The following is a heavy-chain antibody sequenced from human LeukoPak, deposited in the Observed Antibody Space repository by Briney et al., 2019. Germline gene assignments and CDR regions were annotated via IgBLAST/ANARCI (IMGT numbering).Heavy chain of an antibody. CDR2: IWYGGSNK. V-gene: IGHV3-30*02. CDR3: AKDLFEYCSSTSCPRVFDY. J-gene: IGHJ4*02. Sequence: PGGSLRLSCAASGFTFSSYGMHWVRQAPGKGLEWVAVIWYGGSNKYYADSVKGRFTISRDNSKNTLYLQMNSLRAEDTAVYYCAKDLFEYCSSTSCPRVFDYWGQGTLVTVSS. D-gene: IGHD2-2*01. CDR1: GFTFSSYG.